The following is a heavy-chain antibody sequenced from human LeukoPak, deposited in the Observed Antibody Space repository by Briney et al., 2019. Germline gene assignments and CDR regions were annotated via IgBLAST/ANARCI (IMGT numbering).Heavy chain of an antibody. V-gene: IGHV1-69*13. CDR3: ARRSCGGDCYNELYFDY. D-gene: IGHD2-21*01. CDR2: IIPIFGTA. J-gene: IGHJ4*02. Sequence: SVKVSCKASGYTFTGYYMHWVRQAPGQGLEWMGGIIPIFGTANYAQKFQGRVTITADESTSTAYMELSSLRSEDTAVYYCARRSCGGDCYNELYFDYWGQGTLVTVSS. CDR1: GYTFTGYY.